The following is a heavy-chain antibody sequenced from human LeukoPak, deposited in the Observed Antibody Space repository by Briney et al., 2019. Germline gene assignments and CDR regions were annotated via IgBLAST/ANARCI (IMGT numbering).Heavy chain of an antibody. J-gene: IGHJ6*02. CDR3: AKGAXXXWXXXGGYYYGMDV. CDR2: ISWDGGST. CDR1: GFTFDDYT. Sequence: GGSLRLSCAASGFTFDDYTMHWVRQAPGKGLEWVSLISWDGGSTYYADSVKGRFTISRDNSKNSLYLQMNSLRTEDTALYYCAKGAXXXWXXXGGYYYGMDVWGQGTTVTVSS. V-gene: IGHV3-43*01. D-gene: IGHD3-16*01.